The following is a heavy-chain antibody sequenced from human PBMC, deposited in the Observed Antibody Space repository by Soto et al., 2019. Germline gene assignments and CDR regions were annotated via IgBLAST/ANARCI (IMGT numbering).Heavy chain of an antibody. CDR1: GYTFTGYY. D-gene: IGHD3-10*01. CDR3: ARDWYGSGSYAIGY. J-gene: IGHJ4*02. V-gene: IGHV1-2*02. Sequence: ASVKVSCKASGYTFTGYYMHWVRQAPGQGLEWMGWINPNSGGTNYAQKFQGRVTMTRDTSISTTYMELSRLRSDDTAVYYCARDWYGSGSYAIGYWGQGTLVTVSS. CDR2: INPNSGGT.